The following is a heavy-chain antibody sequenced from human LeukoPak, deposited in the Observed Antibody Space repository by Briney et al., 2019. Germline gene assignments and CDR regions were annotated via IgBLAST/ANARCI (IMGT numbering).Heavy chain of an antibody. Sequence: SETLSLTXAVYGGSFSGYYWSWIRQPPGKGLEWIGEINHSGSTNYNPSLKSRVTISVDTSKNQFSLKLSSVTAADTAVYYCARGLHMLGVWGSYRFSYYFDYWGQGTLVTVSS. CDR2: INHSGST. CDR3: ARGLHMLGVWGSYRFSYYFDY. J-gene: IGHJ4*02. D-gene: IGHD3-16*02. CDR1: GGSFSGYY. V-gene: IGHV4-34*01.